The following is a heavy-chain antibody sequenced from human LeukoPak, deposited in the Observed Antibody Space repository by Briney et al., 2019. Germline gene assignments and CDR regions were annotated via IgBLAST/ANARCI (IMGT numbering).Heavy chain of an antibody. CDR3: ARGDFGYHFDI. J-gene: IGHJ3*02. V-gene: IGHV3-21*01. CDR1: GFTFSTYS. D-gene: IGHD2-2*01. CDR2: INSGSSYI. Sequence: GGSLRLSCAASGFTFSTYSMNWVRLPPGKGLECVSSINSGSSYIYLADSLKGRFTISRDNARNSLYLQMNSLRAEDTAVYYCARGDFGYHFDIWGQGTMVTVSS.